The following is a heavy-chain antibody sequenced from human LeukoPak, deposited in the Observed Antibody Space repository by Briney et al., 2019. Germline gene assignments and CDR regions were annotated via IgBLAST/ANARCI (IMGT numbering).Heavy chain of an antibody. Sequence: EASVKVSCKASGFTFTGYYMHWVRQAPGQGLEWMGWINTNTGNPTYAQGFTGRFVFSLDTSVSTAYLQISSLKAEDTAVYYCARVSEWLVTKQFDYWGQGTLVTVSS. V-gene: IGHV7-4-1*02. CDR3: ARVSEWLVTKQFDY. J-gene: IGHJ4*02. CDR1: GFTFTGYY. D-gene: IGHD6-19*01. CDR2: INTNTGNP.